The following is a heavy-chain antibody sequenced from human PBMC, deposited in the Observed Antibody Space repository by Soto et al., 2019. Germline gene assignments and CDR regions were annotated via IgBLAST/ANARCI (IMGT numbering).Heavy chain of an antibody. D-gene: IGHD5-12*01. Sequence: QLQLQESGSGLVKPSQTLSLTCAVSGGSISSGGYSWSWIRQPPGKGLEWIGYIYHSGSTYYNPCRRSRVTISVDRSKNQFSLKLSSVTAADTAVYYCAAGGGLPRYYWGQGTLVTVSS. CDR1: GGSISSGGYS. J-gene: IGHJ4*02. CDR2: IYHSGST. V-gene: IGHV4-30-2*01. CDR3: AAGGGLPRYY.